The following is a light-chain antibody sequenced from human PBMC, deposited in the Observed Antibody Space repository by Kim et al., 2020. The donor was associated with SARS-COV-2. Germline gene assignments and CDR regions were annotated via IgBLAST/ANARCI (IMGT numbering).Light chain of an antibody. CDR2: GVS. CDR3: SSYTRSSALE. V-gene: IGLV2-14*03. J-gene: IGLJ3*02. Sequence: GEAITCSCTGTSSAIGGYNYVSWYQQHPDNAPKLMIYGVSTRPSGVSNRFSGSKSGNTASLTISGLQAEDEADYYCSSYTRSSALEFGGWAQLTVL. CDR1: SSAIGGYNY.